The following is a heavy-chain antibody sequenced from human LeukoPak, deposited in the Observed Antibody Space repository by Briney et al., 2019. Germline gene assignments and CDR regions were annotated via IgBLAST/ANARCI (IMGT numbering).Heavy chain of an antibody. CDR2: IYYSGST. CDR1: GGSISSYY. Sequence: PSETLSLTCTVSGGSISSYYWSWIRQPPGKGLEWIGYIYYSGSTNYYPSLKSRVTISVDTSKNQFSLKLSSVTAADTAVYYCARDGHHRGLAYWGQGTLVTVSS. V-gene: IGHV4-59*01. CDR3: ARDGHHRGLAY. D-gene: IGHD6-19*01. J-gene: IGHJ4*02.